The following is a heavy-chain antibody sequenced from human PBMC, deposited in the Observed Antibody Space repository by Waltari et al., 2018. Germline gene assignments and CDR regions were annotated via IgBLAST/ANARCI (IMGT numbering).Heavy chain of an antibody. D-gene: IGHD3-3*01. Sequence: DVQLVESGGGPVKPGESLILSCVASGFTFSSYSMNWFRQAPGKGLEWVSSISSGSTYIYYADSVKGRFTIARDDAKNSLFLQMNSLRDEDTAVYYCGRDWSGWDTWGQGTLVTVSS. J-gene: IGHJ5*02. CDR2: ISSGSTYI. V-gene: IGHV3-21*01. CDR3: GRDWSGWDT. CDR1: GFTFSSYS.